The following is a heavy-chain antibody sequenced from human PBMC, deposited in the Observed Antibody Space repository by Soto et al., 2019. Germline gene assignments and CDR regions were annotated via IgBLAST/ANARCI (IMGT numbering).Heavy chain of an antibody. D-gene: IGHD3-22*01. CDR1: GFTFSSYG. Sequence: GGSLRLSCAASGFTFSSYGMHWVRQAPGKGLEWVAVISYDGSNKYYADSVKGRFTISRDNSKNTLYLQMNSLRAEDTAVYYRAKDFGGRNYYDSSGGMDVWGQGTTVTVSS. V-gene: IGHV3-30*18. J-gene: IGHJ6*02. CDR3: AKDFGGRNYYDSSGGMDV. CDR2: ISYDGSNK.